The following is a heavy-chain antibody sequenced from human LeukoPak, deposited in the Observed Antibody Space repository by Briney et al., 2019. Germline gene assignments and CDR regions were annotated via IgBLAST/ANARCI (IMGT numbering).Heavy chain of an antibody. V-gene: IGHV1-2*02. J-gene: IGHJ5*02. CDR2: INPDSGAT. D-gene: IGHD5-12*01. Sequence: VASVKVSCKASGYTFTGFYMHWVRQAPGQGLEWMGWINPDSGATDYAQKFQGRVTMTRDTSITTAYMELSRLTFDDTAVYYCAREGSSAINTNWFDPWGQGTLVAVSS. CDR1: GYTFTGFY. CDR3: AREGSSAINTNWFDP.